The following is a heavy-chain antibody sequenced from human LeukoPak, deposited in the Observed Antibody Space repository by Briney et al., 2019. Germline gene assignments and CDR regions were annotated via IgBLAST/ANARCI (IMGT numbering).Heavy chain of an antibody. Sequence: GASVKVSCKASGYTFTGYYMHWVRQAPGQGLEWMGWINPNSGGTNYAQKFQGRVTMTRDTSISTAYMELSRLRSDDTAVYYCARSSTVTTYYFDYWGQGTLVTVSS. D-gene: IGHD4-17*01. J-gene: IGHJ4*02. V-gene: IGHV1-2*02. CDR3: ARSSTVTTYYFDY. CDR2: INPNSGGT. CDR1: GYTFTGYY.